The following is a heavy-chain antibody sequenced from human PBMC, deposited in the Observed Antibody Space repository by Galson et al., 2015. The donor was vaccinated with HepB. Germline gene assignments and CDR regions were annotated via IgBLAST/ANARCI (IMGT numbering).Heavy chain of an antibody. V-gene: IGHV1-2*02. Sequence: SVKVSCKASGYTFTGYYMHWVRQAPGQGLEWMGWINPNSGGTNYAQKFQGRVTMTTDTSTSTAYMELRSLRSDDTAVYYCARVGDSSGYYLAYWGQGTLVTVSS. CDR1: GYTFTGYY. CDR2: INPNSGGT. CDR3: ARVGDSSGYYLAY. D-gene: IGHD3-22*01. J-gene: IGHJ4*02.